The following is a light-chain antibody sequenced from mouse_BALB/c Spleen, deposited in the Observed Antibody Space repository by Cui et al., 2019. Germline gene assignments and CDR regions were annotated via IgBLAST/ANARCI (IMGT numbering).Light chain of an antibody. Sequence: DIQMTQSPASQSASLGESVTITCLASQTIGTWLAWYQQKPGKSPQLLIYAATSLADGVPSRFSGSGSGTKFSFKISSLQAEDFVSYYWQQRYSTPLTFGGGTKLEIK. CDR3: QQRYSTPLT. CDR2: AAT. CDR1: QTIGTW. J-gene: IGKJ1*01. V-gene: IGKV12-98*01.